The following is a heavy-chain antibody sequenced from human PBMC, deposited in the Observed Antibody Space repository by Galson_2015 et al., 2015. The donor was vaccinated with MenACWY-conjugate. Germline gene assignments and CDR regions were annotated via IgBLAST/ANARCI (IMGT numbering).Heavy chain of an antibody. CDR1: GDSVSSNSAA. V-gene: IGHV6-1*01. CDR3: ARDMDRPCSSTSCYLFDY. D-gene: IGHD2-2*01. CDR2: TYYRSKWYN. J-gene: IGHJ4*02. Sequence: CAISGDSVSSNSAAWNWIRQSPSRGLEWLGRTYYRSKWYNDYAVSVKSRITINPDTSKNQFSLQLNSVTPEDTAVYYCARDMDRPCSSTSCYLFDYWGQGTLVTVSS.